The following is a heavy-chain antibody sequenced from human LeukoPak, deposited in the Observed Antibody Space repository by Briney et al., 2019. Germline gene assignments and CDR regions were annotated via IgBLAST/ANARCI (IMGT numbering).Heavy chain of an antibody. V-gene: IGHV4/OR15-8*02. Sequence: SETLSLTRGVSGGSIRSTNWWSWVRQPPGQGLEWIGEISLSGQTNFNLSLNGRVTMSLDESRNQLSLKLTSVTAADTAIYYCSRESGAFCPFGYWGQGTLVIVPP. J-gene: IGHJ4*02. CDR1: GGSIRSTNW. CDR2: ISLSGQT. CDR3: SRESGAFCPFGY. D-gene: IGHD1-26*01.